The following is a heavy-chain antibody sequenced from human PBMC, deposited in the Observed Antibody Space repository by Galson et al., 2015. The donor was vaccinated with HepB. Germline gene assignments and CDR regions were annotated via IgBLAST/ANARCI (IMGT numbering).Heavy chain of an antibody. D-gene: IGHD6-13*01. CDR3: ARVHLVGSSWYRFDP. CDR2: IYHSGST. Sequence: LSLTCAVSGGSISSGGYSWSWIRQPPGKGLEWIGYIYHSGSTYYNPSLKSRVTISVDRSKNQFSLKLSSVTAADTAVYYCARVHLVGSSWYRFDPWGQGTLVTVSS. V-gene: IGHV4-30-2*01. J-gene: IGHJ5*02. CDR1: GGSISSGGYS.